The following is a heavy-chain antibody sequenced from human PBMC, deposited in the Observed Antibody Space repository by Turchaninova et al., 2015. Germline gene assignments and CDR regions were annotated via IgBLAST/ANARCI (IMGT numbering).Heavy chain of an antibody. J-gene: IGHJ4*02. CDR1: GVTFSRDR. CDR3: AREQLCSNGMWSSCLHS. CDR2: SRCDGSDI. V-gene: IGHV3-74*01. Sequence: EVQLVESGGGLVQPGGALRLSGAASGVTFSRDRRHWARQVQGQGRGGVPRSRCDGSDISYADSVKGRFTISRDNAKNTLYLQMNSLRVDDTAVYYCAREQLCSNGMWSSCLHSWGLGTLVTVSS. D-gene: IGHD3-10*02.